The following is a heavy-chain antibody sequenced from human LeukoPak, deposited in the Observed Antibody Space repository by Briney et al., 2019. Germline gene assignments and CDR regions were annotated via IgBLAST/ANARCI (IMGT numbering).Heavy chain of an antibody. CDR2: ISAYNGNT. CDR1: GYTFTSYG. D-gene: IGHD5-12*01. V-gene: IGHV1-18*01. CDR3: ASGGYSGYDYALAWFDP. J-gene: IGHJ5*02. Sequence: GASVKVSCKASGYTFTSYGISWVRQAPGQGLEWMGWISAYNGNTNYAQKLQGRVTMTTDTSTSTAYMELRSLRSDDTAVYYCASGGYSGYDYALAWFDPWGQGTLVTVSS.